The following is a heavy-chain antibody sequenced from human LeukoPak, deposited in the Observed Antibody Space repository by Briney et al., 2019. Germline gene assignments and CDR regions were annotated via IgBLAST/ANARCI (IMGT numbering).Heavy chain of an antibody. Sequence: PGASLRLSCAASGFTFSNYAMSWVRRAPGKGLEWVSAITGSGGSTYYANSVKGRFTISRDNSKNTLYLQMNSLRAEDTAIYSCAKWGHYDVFTGYYDADYWGQGTLVTVSS. CDR1: GFTFSNYA. D-gene: IGHD3-9*01. CDR2: ITGSGGST. J-gene: IGHJ4*02. V-gene: IGHV3-23*01. CDR3: AKWGHYDVFTGYYDADY.